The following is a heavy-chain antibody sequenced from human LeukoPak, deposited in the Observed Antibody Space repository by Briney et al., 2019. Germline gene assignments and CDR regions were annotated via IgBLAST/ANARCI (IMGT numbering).Heavy chain of an antibody. CDR2: INHSGST. CDR1: GVSFSDYY. CDR3: ARADGTDY. Sequence: SETLSLTCAVYGVSFSDYYWSWIRQPPGKGLEWIGEINHSGSTNYNPSLKSRVTISVDTSKNQFSLKLSSVTTADTAVYYCARADGTDYWGQGTLVTVSS. J-gene: IGHJ4*02. V-gene: IGHV4-34*01.